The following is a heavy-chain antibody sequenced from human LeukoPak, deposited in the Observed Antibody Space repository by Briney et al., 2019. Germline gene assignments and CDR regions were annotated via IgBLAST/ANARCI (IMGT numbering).Heavy chain of an antibody. CDR2: ISYDGSNK. V-gene: IGHV3-30*03. D-gene: IGHD3-16*01. J-gene: IGHJ3*02. CDR3: ARAHVGWGLAFDI. Sequence: GGSLRLSCAASGFTFSSYGMHWVRQAPGKGLEWVAVISYDGSNKYYADSVKGRFTISRDNSKNTLYLQMNSLRAEDTAVYYCARAHVGWGLAFDIWGQGTVVIVSS. CDR1: GFTFSSYG.